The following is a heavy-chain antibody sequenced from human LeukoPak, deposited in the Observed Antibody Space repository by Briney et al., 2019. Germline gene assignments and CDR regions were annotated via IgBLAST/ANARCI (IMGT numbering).Heavy chain of an antibody. J-gene: IGHJ6*03. CDR1: GGSFSGYY. CDR3: ARRRNYYYYMDV. CDR2: INHSGST. V-gene: IGHV4-34*01. Sequence: PSETLSLTCAVYGGSFSGYYWSWIRQPPGKGLEWIGEINHSGSTNYNPSLKSRVTISVDTSKNQFSLKLSSVTAADTAVYYCARRRNYYYYMDVWGKGTTVTISS.